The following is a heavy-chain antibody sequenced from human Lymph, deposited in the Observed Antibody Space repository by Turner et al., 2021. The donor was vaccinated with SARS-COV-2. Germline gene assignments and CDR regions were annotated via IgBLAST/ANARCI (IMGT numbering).Heavy chain of an antibody. CDR3: ARDIPTTADYFDY. CDR1: GFTFSTYS. J-gene: IGHJ4*02. V-gene: IGHV3-21*01. Sequence: VPLIESGGGLVKPGGSLRLSCAASGFTFSTYSMNWVRKAPEKRLEWISSVSSSCSYIYYADAVKARFTISRDDAKNSLSLQMNSLRAEYTAVYYCARDIPTTADYFDYWGQGTLVTVSS. CDR2: VSSSCSYI. D-gene: IGHD4-17*01.